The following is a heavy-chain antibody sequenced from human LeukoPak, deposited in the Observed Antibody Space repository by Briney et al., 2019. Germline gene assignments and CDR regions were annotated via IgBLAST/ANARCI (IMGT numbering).Heavy chain of an antibody. CDR3: AKAPPIVVVPAEIDY. CDR2: IRYDGSNK. Sequence: GGSLRLSCAASGFTFSSYGMHWVRQAPGKGLEWVAFIRYDGSNKYYADSVKGRFTISRDNSKNTLYLQMNSLRAEDTAVYYCAKAPPIVVVPAEIDYWGQGTLVTVSS. CDR1: GFTFSSYG. V-gene: IGHV3-30*02. D-gene: IGHD2-2*01. J-gene: IGHJ4*02.